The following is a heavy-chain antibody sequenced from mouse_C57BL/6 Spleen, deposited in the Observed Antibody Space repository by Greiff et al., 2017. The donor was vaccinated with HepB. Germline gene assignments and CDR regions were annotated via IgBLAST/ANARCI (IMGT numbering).Heavy chain of an antibody. CDR3: ARYNQGYAMDY. CDR2: IRNKANGYTT. Sequence: EVQGVESGGGLVQPGGSLSLSCAASGFTFTDYYMSWVRQPPGKALEWLGFIRNKANGYTTEYSASVKGRFTISRDNSQSILYLQMNALRAEDSATYYCARYNQGYAMDYWGQGTSVTVSS. CDR1: GFTFTDYY. V-gene: IGHV7-3*01. J-gene: IGHJ4*01.